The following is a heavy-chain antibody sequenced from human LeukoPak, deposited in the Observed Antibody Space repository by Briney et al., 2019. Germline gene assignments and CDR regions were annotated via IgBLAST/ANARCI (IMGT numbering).Heavy chain of an antibody. CDR3: ARTTDLDF. J-gene: IGHJ4*02. CDR1: GFTFSSYG. Sequence: GRSLRLSCAASGFTFSSYGMHWVRQAPGKGLEWVAVIWYDGSNKYYADSVKGRFTISRDNAKNSLYLQMNSLRAEDTAIYYCARTTDLDFWGRGTLVTVSS. V-gene: IGHV3-33*01. D-gene: IGHD4-17*01. CDR2: IWYDGSNK.